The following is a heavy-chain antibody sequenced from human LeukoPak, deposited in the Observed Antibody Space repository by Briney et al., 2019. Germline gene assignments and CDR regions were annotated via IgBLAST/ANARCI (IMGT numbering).Heavy chain of an antibody. Sequence: PGGSLRLSCAASGFTFSSYGMHWVRQAPGKGLEWVAFIRYDGSNKYYADSVKGRFTISRDNSKSSLYLQMNSLRVEDTAVYYCARDNGDYFSAGYYYGMDVWGQGTTVTVSS. J-gene: IGHJ6*02. D-gene: IGHD4-17*01. V-gene: IGHV3-30*02. CDR1: GFTFSSYG. CDR3: ARDNGDYFSAGYYYGMDV. CDR2: IRYDGSNK.